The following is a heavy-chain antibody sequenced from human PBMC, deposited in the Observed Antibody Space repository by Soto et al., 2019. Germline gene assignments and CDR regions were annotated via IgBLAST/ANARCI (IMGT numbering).Heavy chain of an antibody. D-gene: IGHD1-7*01. Sequence: QAQLVESGGGVVQPGTSLRLSCAASGFTISTHGMHWVRQAPGKGLEWLANIWYDGSNKFYAESVKGRFSISKDNSKITLYLQMSSLRAEDTAVYYCAAATTWNFHFPYWGQGTQVTVSS. V-gene: IGHV3-33*03. CDR3: AAATTWNFHFPY. J-gene: IGHJ4*02. CDR2: IWYDGSNK. CDR1: GFTISTHG.